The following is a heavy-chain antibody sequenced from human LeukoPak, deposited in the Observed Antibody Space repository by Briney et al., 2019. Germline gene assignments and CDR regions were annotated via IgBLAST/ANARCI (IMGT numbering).Heavy chain of an antibody. CDR1: GGSISSSNYY. V-gene: IGHV4-39*07. Sequence: LETLSLTCSVSGGSISSSNYYWGWIRQSSGKGLEWIGNIYYSGSTKYNPSLKSRVSISVDTSKNQFSLKLSSVTAADTAVYYCARALEELSYYYYGMDVWGQGTTVTVSS. J-gene: IGHJ6*02. CDR3: ARALEELSYYYYGMDV. CDR2: IYYSGST. D-gene: IGHD3-10*01.